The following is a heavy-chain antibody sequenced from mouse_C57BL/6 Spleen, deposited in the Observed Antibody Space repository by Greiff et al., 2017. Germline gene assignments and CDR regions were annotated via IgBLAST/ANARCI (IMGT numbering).Heavy chain of an antibody. V-gene: IGHV12-3*01. D-gene: IGHD1-1*01. J-gene: IGHJ2*01. CDR2: ITHSGET. CDR1: GFPITSGYY. CDR3: AGDRSDYYGSSYFDY. Sequence: KLVESGPGLVKPSQSLFLTCSITGFPITSGYYWIWIRQPPGKPLEWMGYITHSGETFYNPSLQSPISITRETSKNQFFLQLNSVTTEDTAMYYCAGDRSDYYGSSYFDYWGQGTTLTVSS.